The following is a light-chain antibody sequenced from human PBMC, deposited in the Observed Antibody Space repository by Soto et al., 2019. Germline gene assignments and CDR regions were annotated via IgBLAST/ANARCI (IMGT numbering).Light chain of an antibody. V-gene: IGKV3-15*01. CDR1: QSISNN. CDR2: GAS. J-gene: IGKJ5*01. CDR3: QQYNIWPPIT. Sequence: IVMTQSPATLSVSPGERATLSCRASQSISNNLAWYQERPGQAPRLLIYGASTRATDIPARFSGSGSGTEFTLTISSLQSEDFAVYYCQQYNIWPPITFGQGTRLEIK.